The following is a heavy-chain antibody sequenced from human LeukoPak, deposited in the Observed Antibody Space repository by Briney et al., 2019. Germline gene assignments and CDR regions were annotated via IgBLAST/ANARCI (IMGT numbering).Heavy chain of an antibody. V-gene: IGHV4-59*01. Sequence: PSETLSLTCIVSGGSISSYYWSWIRQPPGKGLEWIGYIYYIGSTNYNPSLKSRVTISVDTSKNQFSLKLRSVTAADTAVYYCARLVTYYYGSGSYSTPVDYWGQGTLVTVSS. CDR1: GGSISSYY. J-gene: IGHJ4*02. CDR2: IYYIGST. CDR3: ARLVTYYYGSGSYSTPVDY. D-gene: IGHD3-10*01.